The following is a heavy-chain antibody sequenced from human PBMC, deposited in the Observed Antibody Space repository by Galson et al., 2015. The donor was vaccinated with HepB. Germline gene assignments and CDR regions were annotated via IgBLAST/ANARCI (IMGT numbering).Heavy chain of an antibody. V-gene: IGHV1-8*01. CDR1: GDTFTSYD. Sequence: SVKVSCKASGDTFTSYDINWVRQAAGQGLEWMGWMNPNTGNTGYAQKFQGRVIMTRDTSISTAYMELSSLRSEDTAVYYCARNCGGDCYFSANYYMDVWGKGTTVTVSS. CDR2: MNPNTGNT. J-gene: IGHJ6*03. D-gene: IGHD2-21*01. CDR3: ARNCGGDCYFSANYYMDV.